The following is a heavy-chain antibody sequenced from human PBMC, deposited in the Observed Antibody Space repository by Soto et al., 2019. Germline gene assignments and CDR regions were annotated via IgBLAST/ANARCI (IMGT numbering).Heavy chain of an antibody. Sequence: QVQLQESGPRLVKPSETLSLTCSVSGDSISSYYWSWIRQPPGKGLEWIGYIYYSRSTNYNPSFKSRVTISVDTPKNQFSLKLTSVTAADTAVYYCARGVATIGPWGQGTLVTVSS. J-gene: IGHJ5*02. CDR1: GDSISSYY. CDR2: IYYSRST. V-gene: IGHV4-59*01. D-gene: IGHD5-12*01. CDR3: ARGVATIGP.